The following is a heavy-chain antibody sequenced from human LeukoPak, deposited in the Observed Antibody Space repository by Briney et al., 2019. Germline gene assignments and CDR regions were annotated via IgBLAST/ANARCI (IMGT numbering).Heavy chain of an antibody. CDR3: ATSEEISYAFDI. V-gene: IGHV3-23*01. CDR2: ISGSGGST. CDR1: GFTLSSYA. J-gene: IGHJ3*02. Sequence: PGGSLRLSCAASGFTLSSYAMSWVRQAPGKGLEWVSAISGSGGSTYYADSVKGRFTISRDNPKNTLYLQMNSLRAEDTAVYYCATSEEISYAFDIWGQGTMVTVSS. D-gene: IGHD5-24*01.